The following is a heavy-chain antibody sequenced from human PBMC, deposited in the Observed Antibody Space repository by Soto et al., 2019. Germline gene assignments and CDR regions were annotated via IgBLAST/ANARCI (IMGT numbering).Heavy chain of an antibody. CDR2: ISSSSSYI. Sequence: SGGSLRLSCAASGFTFSSYSMNWFRQVPGKGLEWVSSISSSSSYIYYADSVKGRFTISRDNAKTSLYLQMNSLRAEDTAVYYCARVRTRMAVDIWGQGTMVTVS. CDR3: ARVRTRMAVDI. CDR1: GFTFSSYS. J-gene: IGHJ3*02. V-gene: IGHV3-21*01.